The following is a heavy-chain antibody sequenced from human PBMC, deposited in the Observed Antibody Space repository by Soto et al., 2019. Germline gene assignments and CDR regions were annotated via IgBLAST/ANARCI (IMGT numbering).Heavy chain of an antibody. CDR1: GGTFSSYA. CDR2: IIPIFGTA. V-gene: IGHV1-69*13. Sequence: SVKVSCKASGGTFSSYAISWVRQAPGQGLEWMGGIIPIFGTANYAQKFQGRVTITADESTSTAYMELSSLRSEDTAVYYCARGLDTAGYGYYYGMDVWGQGTTVTVS. J-gene: IGHJ6*02. CDR3: ARGLDTAGYGYYYGMDV. D-gene: IGHD5-18*01.